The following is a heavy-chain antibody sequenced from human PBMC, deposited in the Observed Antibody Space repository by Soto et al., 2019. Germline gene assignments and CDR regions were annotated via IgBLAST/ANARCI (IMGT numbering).Heavy chain of an antibody. CDR2: ISWDGGST. D-gene: IGHD3-3*01. V-gene: IGHV3-43*01. CDR1: GFTLDDYT. CDR3: AKGPKYDFWSGPPPYYSGMDV. Sequence: PGDSLKISYAASGFTLDDYTMPCVLQPPGEGPQWXSLISWDGGSTYYADSVKGRFNISRDNSKNSLYLQMNSLRTEDTALYYCAKGPKYDFWSGPPPYYSGMDVWGQGTTVTVSS. J-gene: IGHJ6*02.